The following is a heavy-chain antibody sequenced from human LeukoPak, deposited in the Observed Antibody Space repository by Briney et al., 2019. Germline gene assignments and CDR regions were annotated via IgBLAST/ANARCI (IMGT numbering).Heavy chain of an antibody. D-gene: IGHD3-10*01. J-gene: IGHJ4*02. CDR2: IYYSGST. Sequence: ETPSLTCAVSGGSISSYYWTWIRQPPGKGLEWIGSIYYSGSTNSNPSLKSRVTISVDTSKNQFSLKLSSVTAADTAVYYCATGGSGSYHDYWGQGTLVTVSS. CDR1: GGSISSYY. V-gene: IGHV4-59*01. CDR3: ATGGSGSYHDY.